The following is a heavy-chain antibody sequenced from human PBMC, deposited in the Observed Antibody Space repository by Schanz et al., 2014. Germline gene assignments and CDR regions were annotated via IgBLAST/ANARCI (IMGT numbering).Heavy chain of an antibody. V-gene: IGHV3-48*01. CDR1: GFGFSSYS. CDR2: ISGSSRTI. J-gene: IGHJ4*02. D-gene: IGHD1-26*01. CDR3: GGGGSGSRYRLDS. Sequence: EVQLVESGGGLIQPGGSLRLSCAASGFGFSSYSMNWVRQAPGKGLEWVTNISGSSRTIYDADSMKGRFTVSRDNAENALYLQMNSLRAEDTGLYFCGGGGSGSRYRLDSWGQGTLVTVSS.